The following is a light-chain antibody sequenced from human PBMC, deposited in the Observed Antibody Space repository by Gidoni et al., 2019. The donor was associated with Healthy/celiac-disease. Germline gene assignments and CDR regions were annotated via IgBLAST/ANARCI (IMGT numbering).Light chain of an antibody. V-gene: IGLV1-44*01. CDR1: SSNIGSNT. CDR3: AAWEDSLNGSFYV. J-gene: IGLJ1*01. Sequence: QSVLTQPPSASRTPGPRATTASSGSSSNIGSNTVHWYQQLPGTAPNLLIYSNNLRPSGVPGRFSGSKSGTSASLAISGLQSEDEADYYCAAWEDSLNGSFYVFGAGTKVTVL. CDR2: SNN.